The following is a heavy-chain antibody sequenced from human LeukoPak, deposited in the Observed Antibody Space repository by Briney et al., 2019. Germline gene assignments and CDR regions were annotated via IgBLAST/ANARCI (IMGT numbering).Heavy chain of an antibody. D-gene: IGHD2-2*01. CDR2: IIPIFGTA. J-gene: IGHJ4*02. CDR3: AKDGRGGCSTTTCYVFDC. Sequence: SVKVSFTASGGTFSSYAISWVRQAPGQGLEWMGGIIPIFGTANYAQKFQGRVTITADESTSTAYMELSGLRSEDTAIYYCAKDGRGGCSTTTCYVFDCWGQGTLVTVSS. V-gene: IGHV1-69*01. CDR1: GGTFSSYA.